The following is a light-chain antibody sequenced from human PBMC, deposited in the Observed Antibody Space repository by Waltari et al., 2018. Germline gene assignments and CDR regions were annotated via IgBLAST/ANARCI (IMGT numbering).Light chain of an antibody. CDR1: SSNIGSNY. CDR3: ATWDDSLSGWG. Sequence: ISCSGSSSNIGSNYVYWYQQLPGTAPKLLIYRNNQRPSGVPDRFSGSKSGTSASLAISGLRSEAEADYYCATWDDSLSGWGLCGGTK. J-gene: IGLJ3*02. V-gene: IGLV1-47*01. CDR2: RNN.